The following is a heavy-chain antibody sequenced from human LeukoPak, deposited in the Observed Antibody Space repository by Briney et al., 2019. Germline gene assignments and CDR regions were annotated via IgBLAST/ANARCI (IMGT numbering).Heavy chain of an antibody. CDR1: GFTVSSNY. Sequence: GGSLRLSCAASGFTVSSNYMSWVRQAPGKGLEWVSPISSVGSTYYADSVKGRFTISRDNSKNTLYLQMNSLRAEDTAVYYCARDQYSSNWYVHHWGQGTLVTVS. CDR2: ISSVGST. V-gene: IGHV3-53*01. D-gene: IGHD6-19*01. CDR3: ARDQYSSNWYVHH. J-gene: IGHJ1*01.